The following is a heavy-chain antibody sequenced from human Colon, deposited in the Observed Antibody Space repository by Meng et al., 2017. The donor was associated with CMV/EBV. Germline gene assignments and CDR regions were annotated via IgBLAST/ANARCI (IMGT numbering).Heavy chain of an antibody. D-gene: IGHD4-17*01. CDR3: TRAGYGKGLDV. V-gene: IGHV3-72*01. J-gene: IGHJ6*02. CDR1: GFSFSVHY. CDR2: IRDKPNSYTT. Sequence: SCVVSGFSFSVHYMDWVRQAPGKGLEWVGRIRDKPNSYTTEYAASVKGRFSISRDDSKNSLYLQMSSLKGDDTAVYYCTRAGYGKGLDVWGQGTTVTVSS.